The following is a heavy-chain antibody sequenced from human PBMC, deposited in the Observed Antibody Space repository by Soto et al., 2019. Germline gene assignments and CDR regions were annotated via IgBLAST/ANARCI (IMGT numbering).Heavy chain of an antibody. CDR1: GFTFSFYW. CDR2: IKLDASEK. Sequence: GGSLRLSCAASGFTFSFYWMSWVRQAPGKGLEWLGTIKLDASEKKYVDSVKGRFTMSRDNAKNSLYLQMDSLRATDTAVYYCAKVVVAATRHTDFDSWGQGTLVTVSS. D-gene: IGHD2-15*01. V-gene: IGHV3-7*01. CDR3: AKVVVAATRHTDFDS. J-gene: IGHJ4*02.